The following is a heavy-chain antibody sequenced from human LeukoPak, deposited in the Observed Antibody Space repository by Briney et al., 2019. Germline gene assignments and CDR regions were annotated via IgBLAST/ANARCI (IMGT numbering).Heavy chain of an antibody. V-gene: IGHV3-30-3*01. CDR2: IQYDGSDK. CDR3: ARDPKRYCSGGSCYVDS. Sequence: GRSLRLSCAASGFAFSSYAMHWVRQAPGKGLEWVAIIQYDGSDKFYGDSVKGRFTISRDNSKNTLYLQMNNLGAEDTAVYYCARDPKRYCSGGSCYVDSWGQGTLVTVSS. CDR1: GFAFSSYA. D-gene: IGHD2-15*01. J-gene: IGHJ4*02.